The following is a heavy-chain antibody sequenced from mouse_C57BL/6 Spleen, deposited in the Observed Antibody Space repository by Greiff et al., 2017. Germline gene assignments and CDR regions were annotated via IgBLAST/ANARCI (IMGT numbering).Heavy chain of an antibody. Sequence: VQLQQSGAELMKPGASVKLSCKATGYTFTGYWIEWVKQRPGHGLEWIGEILPGSGSTNYNEKFKGKATFTADTSSNTAYMQLSSLTTEDSAIYYCARRGLITTVVAKGYYYAMDYWGQGTSVTVSS. CDR2: ILPGSGST. D-gene: IGHD1-1*01. CDR3: ARRGLITTVVAKGYYYAMDY. CDR1: GYTFTGYW. J-gene: IGHJ4*01. V-gene: IGHV1-9*01.